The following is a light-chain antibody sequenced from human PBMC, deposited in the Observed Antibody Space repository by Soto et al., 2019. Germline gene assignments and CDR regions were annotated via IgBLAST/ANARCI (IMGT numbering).Light chain of an antibody. Sequence: QSVLTQPPSASGSPGQSVTISCTGTSSDVGGYNYVSWYQHHPGKAPKLMIYEVSKRPSRVPDRFSGSKSGNTASLTVSGLQAEDEADYYCSSYAGSNNVVFGGGTKLTVL. CDR1: SSDVGGYNY. J-gene: IGLJ2*01. CDR2: EVS. V-gene: IGLV2-8*01. CDR3: SSYAGSNNVV.